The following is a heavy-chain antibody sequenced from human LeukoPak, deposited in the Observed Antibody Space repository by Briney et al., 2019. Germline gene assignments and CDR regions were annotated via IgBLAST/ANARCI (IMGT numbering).Heavy chain of an antibody. D-gene: IGHD7-27*01. Sequence: GGSLRLSCAACGFTLRDYHINWVRQAPGKGLEWISYISSRSSAIYYADPVKGRFAISRDTAKDSVYLHMSSLRAEDTAVYYCARDRPNWAIDYWGQGTLVTVSS. V-gene: IGHV3-48*01. CDR3: ARDRPNWAIDY. CDR1: GFTLRDYH. J-gene: IGHJ4*02. CDR2: ISSRSSAI.